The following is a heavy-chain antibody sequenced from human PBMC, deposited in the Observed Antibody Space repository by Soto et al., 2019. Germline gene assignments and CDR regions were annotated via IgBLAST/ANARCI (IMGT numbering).Heavy chain of an antibody. CDR3: ARDYGGNPLDYYYYGMDV. V-gene: IGHV1-2*04. D-gene: IGHD4-17*01. J-gene: IGHJ6*02. Sequence: ASVKVSCKASGYTFTGYYMHWVRQAPGQGLEWMGWINPNSGGTNYAQKFQGWVTMTRDTSISTAYMELSRLRSDDTAVYYCARDYGGNPLDYYYYGMDVWGQGTTVTVSS. CDR2: INPNSGGT. CDR1: GYTFTGYY.